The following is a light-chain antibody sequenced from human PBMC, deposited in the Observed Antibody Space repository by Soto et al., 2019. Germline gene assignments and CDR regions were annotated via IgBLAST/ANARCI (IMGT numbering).Light chain of an antibody. CDR3: QQGNSFPFT. CDR1: QGISNW. CDR2: AAS. Sequence: DIQMTQSPSSVSASVGDRVSITCRASQGISNWLAWYQQKPGRAPKLLIYAASSLQSGVSSRFSGSGSGTDFTLTISSLQPEDFATYYGQQGNSFPFTVGPGNKVDI. J-gene: IGKJ3*01. V-gene: IGKV1D-12*01.